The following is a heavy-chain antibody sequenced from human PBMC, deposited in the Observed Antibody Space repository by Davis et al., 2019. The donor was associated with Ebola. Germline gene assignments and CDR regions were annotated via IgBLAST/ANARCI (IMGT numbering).Heavy chain of an antibody. CDR3: VRVSTSPVGYFDY. CDR2: IYYSGNT. V-gene: IGHV4-59*01. Sequence: GSLRLSCTVSGDSISSYYWSWIRQPPGKGLEWLGYIYYSGNTHYNPSLRSRVTMSVDTSKNQFSLKLSSVTAADTAVYYCVRVSTSPVGYFDYWGQGTQVTVSS. CDR1: GDSISSYY. J-gene: IGHJ4*02.